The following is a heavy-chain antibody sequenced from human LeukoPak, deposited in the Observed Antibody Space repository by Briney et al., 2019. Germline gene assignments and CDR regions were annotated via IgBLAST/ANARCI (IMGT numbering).Heavy chain of an antibody. V-gene: IGHV1-69*05. CDR3: ARDGTCGGDCPDAFDI. D-gene: IGHD2-21*02. J-gene: IGHJ3*02. Sequence: GASVKVSCKASGGTFSNYAISWVRKAPGQGLEWMGRIIPIFGTANYAQKFQGRVTITTDESTSTAYMELSSLRSEDTAVYYCARDGTCGGDCPDAFDIWGQGTMVTVSS. CDR1: GGTFSNYA. CDR2: IIPIFGTA.